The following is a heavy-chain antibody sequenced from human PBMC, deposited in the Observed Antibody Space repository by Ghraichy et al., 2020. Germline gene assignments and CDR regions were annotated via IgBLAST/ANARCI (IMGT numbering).Heavy chain of an antibody. Sequence: GGSLRLSCAASGFTFSSYWMHWVRQAPGKGLVWVSRINSDGSSTTYADSVKGRFTISRDNAKNTLYLQMNSLRAEDTAVYYCATTPYYYGSGSYYNGPGAFDIWGQGTMVTVSS. CDR3: ATTPYYYGSGSYYNGPGAFDI. V-gene: IGHV3-74*01. CDR1: GFTFSSYW. CDR2: INSDGSST. D-gene: IGHD3-10*01. J-gene: IGHJ3*02.